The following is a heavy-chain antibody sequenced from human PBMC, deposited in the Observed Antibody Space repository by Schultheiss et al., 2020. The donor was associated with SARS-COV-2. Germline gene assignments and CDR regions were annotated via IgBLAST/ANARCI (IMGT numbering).Heavy chain of an antibody. J-gene: IGHJ4*02. CDR3: ASRRLRLGELSLYGNDY. CDR2: IYYSGST. CDR1: DGSFSDYY. Sequence: SQTLSLTCAVSDGSFSDYYWTWIRQPPGKGLEWIGYIYYSGSTNYNPSLKSRVTISVDTSKNQFSLKLSSVTAADTAVYYCASRRLRLGELSLYGNDYWGQGTLVTVSS. D-gene: IGHD3-16*02. V-gene: IGHV4-59*08.